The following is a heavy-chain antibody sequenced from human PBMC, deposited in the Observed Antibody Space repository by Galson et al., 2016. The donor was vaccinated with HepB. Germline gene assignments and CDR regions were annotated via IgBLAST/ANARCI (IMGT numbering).Heavy chain of an antibody. CDR1: GFTFSRYG. CDR2: ISMSGNSR. V-gene: IGHV3-23*01. J-gene: IGHJ3*02. Sequence: SLRLSCAGSGFTFSRYGMTWVRQAPGKGLEDVSSISMSGNSRDYAESVKGRFTISRDISKSTLFLQMNSLRAEDTAVYYCAIVGGSSYGLRSDPLDIWGQGTTVTVSS. CDR3: AIVGGSSYGLRSDPLDI. D-gene: IGHD5-18*01.